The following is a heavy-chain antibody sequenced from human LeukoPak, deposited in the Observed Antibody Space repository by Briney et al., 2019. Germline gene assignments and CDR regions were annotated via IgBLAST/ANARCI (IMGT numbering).Heavy chain of an antibody. V-gene: IGHV3-23*01. J-gene: IGHJ4*02. CDR2: ISGSGGST. D-gene: IGHD5-24*01. Sequence: GGSLRLSCAASGFTFSSYAMSWVRQAPGKGLEWVSAISGSGGSTYYADSVKGRFTISRDNSKNTLYLQMNSLRAEDTAVYYCAKVDSGLQFGSVDYWGQGTLVTVSS. CDR1: GFTFSSYA. CDR3: AKVDSGLQFGSVDY.